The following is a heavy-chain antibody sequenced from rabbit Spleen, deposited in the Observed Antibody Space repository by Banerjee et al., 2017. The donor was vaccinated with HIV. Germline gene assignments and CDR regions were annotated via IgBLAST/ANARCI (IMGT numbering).Heavy chain of an antibody. CDR1: GFSFSGSNY. CDR3: ARVPDNYALTRLGL. D-gene: IGHD6-1*01. J-gene: IGHJ3*01. V-gene: IGHV1S45*01. Sequence: QEQLEESGGGLVKPEGSLTLTCKASGFSFSGSNYVGWVRQAPGKGLEWIACINTATGKAVYATWAKGRFTISRTSSTTVTLQMTSLTAADTATYFCARVPDNYALTRLGLWGPGTLVTVS. CDR2: INTATGKA.